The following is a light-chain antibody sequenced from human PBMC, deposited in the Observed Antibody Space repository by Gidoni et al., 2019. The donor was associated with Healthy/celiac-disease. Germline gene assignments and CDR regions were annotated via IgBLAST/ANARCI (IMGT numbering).Light chain of an antibody. J-gene: IGKJ1*01. V-gene: IGKV1-5*03. Sequence: DIQMTQSPSTLSASVGDRVTITCRASQSISSWLAWYQQKPGKAPKLLIYKASSLESGVPSRFSGSGSGTEFTLTISSLQPDDFATYYCQQYNSYSPTFXQXTKVXXK. CDR2: KAS. CDR3: QQYNSYSPT. CDR1: QSISSW.